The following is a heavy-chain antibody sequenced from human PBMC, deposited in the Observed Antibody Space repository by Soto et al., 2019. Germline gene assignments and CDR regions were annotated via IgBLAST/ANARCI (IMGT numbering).Heavy chain of an antibody. J-gene: IGHJ4*02. CDR3: AKRLSYYYGSGSYYTYFDY. Sequence: PVGALRLSCAASGFTFSSYAMSWVRQAPGKGLEWVSAISGSGGSTYYADSVKGRFTIARDNSKNTLYLQMNSLRAEDTAVYYCAKRLSYYYGSGSYYTYFDYWGQGTLVTVSS. V-gene: IGHV3-23*01. CDR2: ISGSGGST. CDR1: GFTFSSYA. D-gene: IGHD3-10*01.